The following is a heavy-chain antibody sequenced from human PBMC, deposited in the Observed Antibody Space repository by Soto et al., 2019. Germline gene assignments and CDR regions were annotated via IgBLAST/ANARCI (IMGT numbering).Heavy chain of an antibody. J-gene: IGHJ6*02. Sequence: PSETLSLTCTVSGGSISSYYWSWIRQPPGKGLEWIGYIYYSGSTNYNPSLKSRVTISVDTSKNQFSLKLSSVTAADTAVYYCARDRITMVRGVSKPRYYYYGMDVWGQGTTVTVSS. CDR2: IYYSGST. V-gene: IGHV4-59*01. CDR3: ARDRITMVRGVSKPRYYYYGMDV. CDR1: GGSISSYY. D-gene: IGHD3-10*01.